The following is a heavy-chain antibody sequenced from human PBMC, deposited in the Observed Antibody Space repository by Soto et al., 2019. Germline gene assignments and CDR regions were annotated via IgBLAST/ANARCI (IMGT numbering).Heavy chain of an antibody. CDR3: AKDNGHYGGNFVFDY. CDR2: INHSGST. Sequence: PSETLSLTCAVYGGSFSGYYWSWIRQPPGKGLEWIGEINHSGSTNYNPSLKSRVTISVDTSKNQFSLKLSSVTAADTAFYYCAKDNGHYGGNFVFDYWGQGTLVTVSS. J-gene: IGHJ4*02. CDR1: GGSFSGYY. D-gene: IGHD4-17*01. V-gene: IGHV4-34*01.